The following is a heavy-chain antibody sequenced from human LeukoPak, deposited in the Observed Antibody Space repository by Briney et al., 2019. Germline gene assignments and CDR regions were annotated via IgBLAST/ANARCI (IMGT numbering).Heavy chain of an antibody. V-gene: IGHV3-7*01. CDR1: GFIFGTYW. J-gene: IGHJ4*02. D-gene: IGHD4-11*01. CDR2: INQGGSES. Sequence: PGGSLRLSCAGSGFIFGTYWMNWVRQAPGKGLEWVANINQGGSESYYVDSVKGRFTISRDNAKKSLFLQMNSLRAEDTAVYYCTKGRSNHYWGQGTLVTVST. CDR3: TKGRSNHY.